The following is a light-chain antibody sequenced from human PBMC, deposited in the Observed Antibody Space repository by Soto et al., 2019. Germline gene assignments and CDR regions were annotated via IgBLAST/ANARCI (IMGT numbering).Light chain of an antibody. J-gene: IGLJ6*01. CDR3: TSYTPAGALV. V-gene: IGLV2-14*01. CDR1: NTDVGGYNY. Sequence: QSVLTQPASVSGSPGQSITVSCTGTNTDVGGYNYVSWYQHRPGKAPRLMIYEVRNRLSGVSNRVSGSKSGNTASLTISGLQSEDEADYYCTSYTPAGALVFGSGTKVAVL. CDR2: EVR.